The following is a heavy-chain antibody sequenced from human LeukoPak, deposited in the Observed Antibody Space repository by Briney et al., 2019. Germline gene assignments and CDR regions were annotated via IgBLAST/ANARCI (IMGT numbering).Heavy chain of an antibody. D-gene: IGHD3-22*01. J-gene: IGHJ4*02. V-gene: IGHV4-34*01. CDR3: ASFSSSGYYGKNYFDY. CDR2: INHSGST. Sequence: SETLSLTCAVHGGSFSGYYWSWIRQPPGKGLEWIGEINHSGSTNYNPSLKSRVTISVDTSKNQFSLKLSSVTAADTAVYYCASFSSSGYYGKNYFDYWGQGTLVTVSS. CDR1: GGSFSGYY.